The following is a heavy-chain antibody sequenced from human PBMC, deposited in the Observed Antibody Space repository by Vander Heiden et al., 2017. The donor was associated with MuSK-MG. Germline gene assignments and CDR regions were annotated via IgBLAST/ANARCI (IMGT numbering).Heavy chain of an antibody. CDR3: ARDGLDSTGDY. V-gene: IGHV3-48*01. D-gene: IGHD5-12*01. CDR1: GFTFSSYG. J-gene: IGHJ4*02. CDR2: ISSSSSTI. Sequence: EVQLVESGGGLVQPGGSLSLSCAASGFTFSSYGMNWVRQAPGKGLEWVSYISSSSSTIYYADSVKGRFTISRDNAKNSLYLQMNSLRAEDTAVYYCARDGLDSTGDYWGQGTLVTVSS.